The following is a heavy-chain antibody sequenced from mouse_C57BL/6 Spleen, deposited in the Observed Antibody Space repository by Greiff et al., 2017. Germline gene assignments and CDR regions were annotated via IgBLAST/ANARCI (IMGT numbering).Heavy chain of an antibody. Sequence: QVQRVESGPGLVQPSQSLSITCTVSGFSLTSYGVHWVRQSPGKGLEWLGVIWRGGSTDYNAAFMSRLSITKDNSKSQVFFKMNSLQADDTAIYYCAKPYGNYEGFAYWGQGTLVTVSA. V-gene: IGHV2-5*01. CDR3: AKPYGNYEGFAY. CDR2: IWRGGST. CDR1: GFSLTSYG. J-gene: IGHJ3*01. D-gene: IGHD2-1*01.